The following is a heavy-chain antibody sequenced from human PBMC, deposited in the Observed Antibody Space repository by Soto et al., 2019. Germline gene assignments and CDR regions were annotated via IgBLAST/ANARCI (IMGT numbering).Heavy chain of an antibody. CDR1: GFSFSTYG. CDR2: YGGSGGSP. CDR3: VKFRGRAYHYYDMDV. D-gene: IGHD3-16*01. Sequence: DVQLLESGGGLAQRGGSLRLSCAASGFSFSTYGMTWVRQAPGKGLEWVSYGGSGGSPYYADSVKGRFTISRDNSKNTLYLQMNSLRAEDTAVYYCVKFRGRAYHYYDMDVWGNGTTVNVSS. V-gene: IGHV3-23*01. J-gene: IGHJ6*03.